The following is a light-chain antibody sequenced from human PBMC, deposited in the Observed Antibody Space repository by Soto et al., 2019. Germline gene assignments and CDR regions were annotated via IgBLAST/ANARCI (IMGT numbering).Light chain of an antibody. Sequence: EIVLTQSPGTLSLSPGERATLSCRASLSVSSSYLAWYQQKPGQAPRLLIYGASSRATGIPDRFSGSGSETDFALTISRLEPDDVAVYYCQQYGSSPYTFGQGTKLEIK. CDR1: LSVSSSY. CDR2: GAS. CDR3: QQYGSSPYT. J-gene: IGKJ2*01. V-gene: IGKV3-20*01.